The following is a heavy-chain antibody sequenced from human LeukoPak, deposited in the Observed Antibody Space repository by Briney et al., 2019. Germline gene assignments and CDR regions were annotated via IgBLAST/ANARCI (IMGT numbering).Heavy chain of an antibody. Sequence: GGSLRLSRAASGFTFSSYAMSWVRQAPGKGLEWVSAISGSGGSTYYADSVKGRFTISRDNSKNTLYLQMNSLRAEDTAVYYCAKDQEYSSSVHDYWGQGTLVTVSS. J-gene: IGHJ4*02. V-gene: IGHV3-23*01. CDR1: GFTFSSYA. CDR3: AKDQEYSSSVHDY. CDR2: ISGSGGST. D-gene: IGHD6-6*01.